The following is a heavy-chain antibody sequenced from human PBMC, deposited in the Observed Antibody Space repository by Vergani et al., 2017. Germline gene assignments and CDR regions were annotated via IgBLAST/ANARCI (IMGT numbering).Heavy chain of an antibody. J-gene: IGHJ4*02. V-gene: IGHV4-31*03. D-gene: IGHD3-22*01. CDR1: GDSISSGVYY. CDR2: IYSTGST. Sequence: QVQLQESGPGLVKPSQTLSLTCSVCGDSISSGVYYWNWIRQHPGKGLEWIGYIYSTGSTHHNPSLRRRINMSVDTSKNQSSLKLNSVTAADTAMYYCARMGGYDEGDAFRIGYFDSWGPGILVTVSS. CDR3: ARMGGYDEGDAFRIGYFDS.